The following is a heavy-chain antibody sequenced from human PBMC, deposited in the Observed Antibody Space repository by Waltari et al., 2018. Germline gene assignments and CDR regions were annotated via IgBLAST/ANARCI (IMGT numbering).Heavy chain of an antibody. CDR1: GGSISSYY. Sequence: QVQLQESGPGLVKPSETLSLTCTVSGGSISSYYWSWIRQPAGKGLEWIGRIYTRGSTNFNPSLKSRVTMSVDTSKNQFSLKLSSVTAADTAVYYCARDRGYDFWSGYYTGPAPGWFDPWGQGTLVTVSS. CDR2: IYTRGST. CDR3: ARDRGYDFWSGYYTGPAPGWFDP. V-gene: IGHV4-4*07. J-gene: IGHJ5*02. D-gene: IGHD3-3*01.